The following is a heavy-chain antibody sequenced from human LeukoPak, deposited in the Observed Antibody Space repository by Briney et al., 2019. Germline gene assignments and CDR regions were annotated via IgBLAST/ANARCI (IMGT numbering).Heavy chain of an antibody. D-gene: IGHD3-10*01. Sequence: GRSLRLSCAASGFTFSIYGMHWVRQAPGKGLECVAVIWYDGSNKYYADSVKGRFTISRDNSKNTLYLQMNRLRAEDTAVYYCARDRITMVRGVILYYYGMDVWGQGTTVTVSS. CDR2: IWYDGSNK. V-gene: IGHV3-33*01. CDR1: GFTFSIYG. CDR3: ARDRITMVRGVILYYYGMDV. J-gene: IGHJ6*02.